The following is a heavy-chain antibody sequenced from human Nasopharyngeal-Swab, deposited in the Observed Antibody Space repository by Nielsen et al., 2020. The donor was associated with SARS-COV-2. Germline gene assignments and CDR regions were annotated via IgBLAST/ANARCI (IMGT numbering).Heavy chain of an antibody. CDR3: ARDAGGFYTKDQPYFDY. Sequence: WVRQAPGQGLEWMGIINPTGGSTTYAQKFQVRVIMTRDTSTSTLYMELRGLRSEDTAVYFCARDAGGFYTKDQPYFDYWGQGSLVTVSS. V-gene: IGHV1-46*01. D-gene: IGHD3-10*01. CDR2: INPTGGST. J-gene: IGHJ4*02.